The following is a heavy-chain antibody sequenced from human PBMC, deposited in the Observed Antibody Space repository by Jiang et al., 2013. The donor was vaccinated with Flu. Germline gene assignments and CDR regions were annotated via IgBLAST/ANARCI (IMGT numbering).Heavy chain of an antibody. CDR3: AREDYGDYVGVGWFDP. CDR2: IYYSGST. Sequence: YGSGLVKPSETLSLTCTVSGGSISSYYWSWIRQPPGKGLEWIGYIYYSGSTNYNPSLKSRVTISVDTSKNQFSLKLSSVTAADTAVYYCAREDYGDYVGVGWFDPWGQGTLVTVSS. J-gene: IGHJ5*02. CDR1: GGSISSYY. V-gene: IGHV4-59*01. D-gene: IGHD4-17*01.